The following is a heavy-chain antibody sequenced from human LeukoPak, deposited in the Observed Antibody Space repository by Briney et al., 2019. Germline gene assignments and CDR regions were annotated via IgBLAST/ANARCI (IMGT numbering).Heavy chain of an antibody. V-gene: IGHV4-59*01. CDR2: IYYSGST. Sequence: SETLSLTCTVSGGSISSYYWSWIRQPPGKGLEWIGYIYYSGSTNYNPSLKSRVTISVDTSKNQFSLKLSSVTAADTAVYYCASPQKTYDYIWGSYRSPFDYWGQGTLVTVSS. CDR1: GGSISSYY. CDR3: ASPQKTYDYIWGSYRSPFDY. J-gene: IGHJ4*02. D-gene: IGHD3-16*02.